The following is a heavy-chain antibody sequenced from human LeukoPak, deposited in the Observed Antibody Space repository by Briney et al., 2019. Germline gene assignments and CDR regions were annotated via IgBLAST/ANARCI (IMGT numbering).Heavy chain of an antibody. J-gene: IGHJ3*02. CDR3: ARDRDPGYNDSSGYRRVNAFDI. V-gene: IGHV3-48*03. D-gene: IGHD3-22*01. CDR1: GFTFSNYE. Sequence: GGSLRLSCAASGFTFSNYEMNWVRQAPGKGLEWVSYISTSGSTKYYADSVKGRFTISRDNAKNSLYLQMNSLRAEDTAVYYCARDRDPGYNDSSGYRRVNAFDIWGQGTMVTVSS. CDR2: ISTSGSTK.